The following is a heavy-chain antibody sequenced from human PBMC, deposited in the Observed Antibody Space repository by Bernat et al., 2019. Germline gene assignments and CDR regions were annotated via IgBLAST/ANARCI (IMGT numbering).Heavy chain of an antibody. CDR2: IKQDGSEK. D-gene: IGHD6-19*01. CDR3: AREGRYSSGDY. V-gene: IGHV3-7*04. CDR1: GFTFSNYW. Sequence: EVQLVESGGDLVQPGGSLRLSCAASGFTFSNYWMSWVRQAPGKGLEWVANIKQDGSEKYYVDSVKGRFTISRDNAKNSLYLQMDSLRAEDTAVYYCAREGRYSSGDYWGQGTLVTVSS. J-gene: IGHJ4*02.